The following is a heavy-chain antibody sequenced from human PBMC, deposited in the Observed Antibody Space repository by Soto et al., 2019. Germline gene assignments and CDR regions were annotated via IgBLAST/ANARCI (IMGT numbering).Heavy chain of an antibody. V-gene: IGHV3-21*05. D-gene: IGHD1-7*01. CDR3: ARTALELKFDF. Sequence: GGSLRLSCAASGFTFSSYWMSWVRQAPGKGLEWVSHTGPTTTDDTNYADSVRGRFTISRDNAKNLLYLLMNSLRAEDTAIYYCARTALELKFDFWGQGALVTVSS. CDR1: GFTFSSYW. J-gene: IGHJ5*01. CDR2: TGPTTTDDT.